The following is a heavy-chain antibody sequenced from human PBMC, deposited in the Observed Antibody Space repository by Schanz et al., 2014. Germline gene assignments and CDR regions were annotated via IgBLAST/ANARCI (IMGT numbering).Heavy chain of an antibody. D-gene: IGHD6-6*01. Sequence: VQLVESGGAVVQPGRSLSLSCAASGFKFENYAMNWVRQAPGKGLEWVSSITDIGTYTYYADSVKGRFTISRDNAKNSLYLQMNSLRAEDTAVYYCAKDQRPYSSSSGFDYWGQGTLVTVSS. J-gene: IGHJ4*02. CDR3: AKDQRPYSSSSGFDY. CDR2: ITDIGTYT. V-gene: IGHV3-21*01. CDR1: GFKFENYA.